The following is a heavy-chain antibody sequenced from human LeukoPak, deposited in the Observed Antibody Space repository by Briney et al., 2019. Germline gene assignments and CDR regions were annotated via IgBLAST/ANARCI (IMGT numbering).Heavy chain of an antibody. V-gene: IGHV4-4*07. J-gene: IGHJ5*02. Sequence: SETLSLTCTVSGGSISSYYWSWIRQPAGKGLEWIGRIYSTGSTNYNPSLKSRVTMSVDTSKNQFSLRLRSVTAADTAVYYCARRRTLGVSGGCCWFDPWGQGTLVTVSS. CDR3: ARRRTLGVSGGCCWFDP. CDR2: IYSTGST. CDR1: GGSISSYY. D-gene: IGHD3-16*01.